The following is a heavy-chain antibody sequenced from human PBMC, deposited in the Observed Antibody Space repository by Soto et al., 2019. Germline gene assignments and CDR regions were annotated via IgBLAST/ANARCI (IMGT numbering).Heavy chain of an antibody. D-gene: IGHD2-2*01. Sequence: NGSRKTSGYANTGYHVHWLSKAQGQGLEWMGWINPNSGGTNYAQKFQGRVTMTRVTSISTAYMELSSLRSDDTAVYYCARVGRVGCSSTICYCLGPWGQGTLVTVSS. CDR1: GYANTGYH. CDR3: ARVGRVGCSSTICYCLGP. J-gene: IGHJ5*02. V-gene: IGHV1-2*02. CDR2: INPNSGGT.